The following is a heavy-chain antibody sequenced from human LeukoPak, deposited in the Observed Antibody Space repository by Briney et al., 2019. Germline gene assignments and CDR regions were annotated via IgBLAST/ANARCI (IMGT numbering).Heavy chain of an antibody. CDR3: ARDPSGSHPGDRFDP. Sequence: GGSLRHSCAASGFTFSSFEMNWVRQAPGKGLEWVSYVSSSGSTIYYADSVKGRFTISRNNAKNSLYLQMNSLRVDDTAIYYCARDPSGSHPGDRFDPWGQGTLVTVSS. CDR2: VSSSGSTI. V-gene: IGHV3-48*03. J-gene: IGHJ5*02. CDR1: GFTFSSFE. D-gene: IGHD6-25*01.